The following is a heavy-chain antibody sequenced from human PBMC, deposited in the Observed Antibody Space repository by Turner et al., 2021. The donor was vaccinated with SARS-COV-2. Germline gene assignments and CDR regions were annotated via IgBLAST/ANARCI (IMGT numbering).Heavy chain of an antibody. CDR2: IGGIGDTT. CDR3: AKDLAAGATSVSRDAFDI. CDR1: GFTFNNYA. V-gene: IGHV3-23*01. J-gene: IGHJ3*02. D-gene: IGHD1-1*01. Sequence: EVLLLESGGGLVHPGGSPILSCAASGFTFNNYAMSWVRRAPGRGVQWVSAIGGIGDTTYYADSVKGRFTISRDNSMNTLYLQMNSLRAEETALYYCAKDLAAGATSVSRDAFDIWGQGTMVSVSS.